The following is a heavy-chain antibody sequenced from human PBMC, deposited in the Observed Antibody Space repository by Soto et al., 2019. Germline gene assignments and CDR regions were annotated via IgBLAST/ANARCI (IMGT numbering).Heavy chain of an antibody. J-gene: IGHJ5*01. CDR2: ISAYNGNT. Sequence: GASVKGSCKASGYTFTSYGISWVRQAPGQGLEWMGWISAYNGNTNYAQKLQGRVTMTTDTSTSTAYMELRSLTSDATAVYYRARGETPYNWNGFDCWGQRTLVTVYS. V-gene: IGHV1-18*01. CDR1: GYTFTSYG. D-gene: IGHD1-20*01. CDR3: ARGETPYNWNGFDC.